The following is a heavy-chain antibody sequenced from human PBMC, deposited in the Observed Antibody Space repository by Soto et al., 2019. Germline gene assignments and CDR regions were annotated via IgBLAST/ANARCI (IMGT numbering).Heavy chain of an antibody. Sequence: SETLSLTCTVSGASITGSFFWSWIRQPAGKGLEWIGRFSLSGTTNYNPSPRSRVTMSADVSKNQFSLRLTSVTAADTALYYCARGMTPPGAPAWYYFDSWGQGTLVTVSS. J-gene: IGHJ4*02. D-gene: IGHD2-8*02. CDR1: GASITGSFF. CDR2: FSLSGTT. CDR3: ARGMTPPGAPAWYYFDS. V-gene: IGHV4-4*07.